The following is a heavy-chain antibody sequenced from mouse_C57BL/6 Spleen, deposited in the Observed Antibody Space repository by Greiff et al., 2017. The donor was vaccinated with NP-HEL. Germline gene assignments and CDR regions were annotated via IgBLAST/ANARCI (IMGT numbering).Heavy chain of an antibody. CDR2: ISGGGGNT. CDR1: GFTFSSYT. Sequence: EVQRVESGGGLVKPGGSLKLSCAASGFTFSSYTMSWVRQTPEKRLEWVATISGGGGNTYYPDSVKGRFTISRDNAKNTLYLQMSSLRSEDTALYYCARPPYYYGSSPWFAYWGQGTLVTVSA. CDR3: ARPPYYYGSSPWFAY. D-gene: IGHD1-1*01. J-gene: IGHJ3*01. V-gene: IGHV5-9*01.